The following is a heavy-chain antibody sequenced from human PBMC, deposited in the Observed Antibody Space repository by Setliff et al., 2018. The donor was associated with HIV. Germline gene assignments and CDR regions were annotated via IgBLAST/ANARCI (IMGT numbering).Heavy chain of an antibody. Sequence: SVKVSCKSSGYRFSNHFIHWVRQAPGQGLEWMGGSIPLFGTTNYAQKFQGRVTITADVSTSTAYMELSSLRSEDTAVYYCARDLLLRWLDYWGQGTLVTVSS. CDR2: SIPLFGTT. D-gene: IGHD4-17*01. J-gene: IGHJ4*02. CDR1: GYRFSNHF. CDR3: ARDLLLRWLDY. V-gene: IGHV1-69*13.